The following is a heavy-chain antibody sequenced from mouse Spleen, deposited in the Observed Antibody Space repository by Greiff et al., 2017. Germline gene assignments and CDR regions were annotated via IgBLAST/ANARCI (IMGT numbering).Heavy chain of an antibody. J-gene: IGHJ4*01. CDR3: TRSGGNYDYAMDY. Sequence: EVKLMESGAELVRPGASVKLSCTASGFNIKDYYMHWVKQRPEQGLEWIGRIDPEDGDTEYAPKFKSKATLTVDKSSSTAYMQLSSLTSEDSAVYYCTRSGGNYDYAMDYWGQGTSVTVSS. CDR2: IDPEDGDT. CDR1: GFNIKDYY. D-gene: IGHD2-1*01. V-gene: IGHV14-1*01.